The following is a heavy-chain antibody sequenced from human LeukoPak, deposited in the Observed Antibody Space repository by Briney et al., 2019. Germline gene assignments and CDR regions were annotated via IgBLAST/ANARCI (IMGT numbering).Heavy chain of an antibody. CDR1: GYTFTSYY. CDR3: ARDREGATTY. D-gene: IGHD1-26*01. Sequence: ASVKVSFKASGYTFTSYYMHWVRQAPGQGLEWMGIINPSGGSTSYAQKFQGGVTMTRDTSTSTVYMELSSLRSEDTAVYYCARDREGATTYWGQGTLVTVSS. J-gene: IGHJ4*02. CDR2: INPSGGST. V-gene: IGHV1-46*01.